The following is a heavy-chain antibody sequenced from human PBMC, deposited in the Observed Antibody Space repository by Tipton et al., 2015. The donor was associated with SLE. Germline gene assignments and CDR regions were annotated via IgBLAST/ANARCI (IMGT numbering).Heavy chain of an antibody. V-gene: IGHV4-39*07. CDR3: ARPSGGTVFDAFDI. Sequence: TLSLTCTVSGGSISSSSYYWGWIRQPPGKGLEWIGSIYYSGSTYYNPSLKSRVTISVDTSKNQFSLKLSSVTAADTAVYYCARPSGGTVFDAFDIWGQGTMVTVSS. J-gene: IGHJ3*02. CDR1: GGSISSSSYY. D-gene: IGHD4-17*01. CDR2: IYYSGST.